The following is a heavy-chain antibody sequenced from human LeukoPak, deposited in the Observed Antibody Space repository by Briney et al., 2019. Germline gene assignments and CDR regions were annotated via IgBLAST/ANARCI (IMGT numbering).Heavy chain of an antibody. J-gene: IGHJ4*02. CDR2: IKQDGSEK. D-gene: IGHD2-8*02. CDR3: ATYRQVLLPFES. Sequence: HPGGSLRLSCAASGFTFSSYWMSWVRQAPGKGLEWVANIKQDGSEKYYVDSVRGRFTISRDNSKSTLSLQMNSLRAEDTAIYYCATYRQVLLPFESWGQGTLVTVSS. V-gene: IGHV3-7*03. CDR1: GFTFSSYW.